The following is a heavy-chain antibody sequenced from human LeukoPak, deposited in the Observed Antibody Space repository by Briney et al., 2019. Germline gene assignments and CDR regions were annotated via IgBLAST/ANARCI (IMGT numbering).Heavy chain of an antibody. Sequence: SETLSLTCTVSGGSISSYYWSWIRQPPGKGLEWIGEINHSGSTNYNPSLKSRVTISVDTSKNQFSLKLSSVTAADTAVYYCARGVNVLRFLEWLPLDYYYGMDVWGQGTTVTVSS. CDR3: ARGVNVLRFLEWLPLDYYYGMDV. D-gene: IGHD3-3*01. CDR2: INHSGST. J-gene: IGHJ6*02. CDR1: GGSISSYY. V-gene: IGHV4-34*01.